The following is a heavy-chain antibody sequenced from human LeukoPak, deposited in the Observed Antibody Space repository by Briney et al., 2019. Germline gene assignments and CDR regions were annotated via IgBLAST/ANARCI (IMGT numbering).Heavy chain of an antibody. V-gene: IGHV4-31*03. J-gene: IGHJ4*02. D-gene: IGHD2-15*01. Sequence: KSSETLSLTCTVSGGSISSGGYYWSWIRQHPGKGLEWIGYIYYSGSTYYNPSLKSRVTISVDTSKNQFSLKLSSVTAADTAVYYCARRGSELLLSYFDYWGQGTLVTVSS. CDR1: GGSISSGGYY. CDR2: IYYSGST. CDR3: ARRGSELLLSYFDY.